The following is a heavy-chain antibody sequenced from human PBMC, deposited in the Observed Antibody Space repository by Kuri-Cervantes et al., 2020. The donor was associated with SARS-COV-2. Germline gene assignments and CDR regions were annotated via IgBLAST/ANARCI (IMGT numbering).Heavy chain of an antibody. J-gene: IGHJ4*02. CDR1: GYTFTSYG. CDR2: ISTYYGDT. CDR3: ARDYGSRSSFDY. V-gene: IGHV1-18*01. Sequence: ASVKVSCKASGYTFTSYGIGWVRQAPGQGLEWMGWISTYYGDTDYAQSFQDRVTMTTDTSTSTAYMELKSLRSDDTAVYYCARDYGSRSSFDYWGQGTLVTVSS. D-gene: IGHD6-13*01.